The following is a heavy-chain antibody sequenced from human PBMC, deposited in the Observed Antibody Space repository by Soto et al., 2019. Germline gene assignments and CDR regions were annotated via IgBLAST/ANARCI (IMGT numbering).Heavy chain of an antibody. CDR2: ISYDGTNK. CDR3: ARDPNTSGGQHWAFNYFDS. V-gene: IGHV3-30-3*01. J-gene: IGHJ4*02. CDR1: GFSFSISP. D-gene: IGHD7-27*01. Sequence: QVQLVESGGGVVQPGRSLRLSCAASGFSFSISPMHWVRQAPGKGPEWVALISYDGTNKFYADSVKGRFTISRDNSKSPLYLQVDSLRPEGAAVYYCARDPNTSGGQHWAFNYFDSWGQGTLVTVSS.